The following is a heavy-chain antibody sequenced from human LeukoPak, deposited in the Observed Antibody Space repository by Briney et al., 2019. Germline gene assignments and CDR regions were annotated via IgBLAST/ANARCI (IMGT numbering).Heavy chain of an antibody. CDR3: ARRGCSGGSCYGFVY. Sequence: PSETLSLTCTVSGGSISSYYWSWIRQPPGKGLEWIGYIYYSGSTNYNPSLKSRVTISVDTSKNQFSLKLSSVTAADTAVYYCARRGCSGGSCYGFVYWGQGTLVTVSS. V-gene: IGHV4-59*01. D-gene: IGHD2-15*01. J-gene: IGHJ4*02. CDR1: GGSISSYY. CDR2: IYYSGST.